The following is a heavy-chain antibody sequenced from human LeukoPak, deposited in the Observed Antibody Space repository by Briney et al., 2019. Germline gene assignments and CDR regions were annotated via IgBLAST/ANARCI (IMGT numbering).Heavy chain of an antibody. CDR3: ARDGMGGIKAFDI. CDR1: GFTFSRYW. CDR2: IKHDGSQK. J-gene: IGHJ3*02. Sequence: SGGSLRLSCAASGFTFSRYWMSWVRQAPGGGLEWVANIKHDGSQKYYVDSVRGRITISRDNAKNSLYLQMNSLRAEDTAVYYCARDGMGGIKAFDIWGQGTMVTVSS. D-gene: IGHD3-16*01. V-gene: IGHV3-7*05.